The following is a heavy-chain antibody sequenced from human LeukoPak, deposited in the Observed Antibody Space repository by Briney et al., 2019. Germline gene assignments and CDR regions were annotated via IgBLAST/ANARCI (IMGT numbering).Heavy chain of an antibody. J-gene: IGHJ4*02. CDR2: ISYDGSIK. CDR1: RFTFSNYW. Sequence: GGSLRLSCAASRFTFSNYWMHWVRQAPGRGLEWVAVISYDGSIKYYADSVKGRFTISRDNSKNTLYLQMNSLRAEDTAVYYCANLHDYWGQGTLVTVSS. V-gene: IGHV3-30*18. CDR3: ANLHDY.